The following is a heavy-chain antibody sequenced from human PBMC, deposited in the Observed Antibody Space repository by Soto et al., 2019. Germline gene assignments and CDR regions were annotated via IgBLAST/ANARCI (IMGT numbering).Heavy chain of an antibody. Sequence: QVQLQESGPGLVKHSQTLSLTCTVSGGSISSGGYYWSWIRQHPGKGLEWIGYIYYSGSTYYNPSLKSRVTIPVDTYKNQFSVKVSSVTAGDTAVYYCAIISYVRHYYGMDVWGQGTTGTVSS. D-gene: IGHD5-18*01. CDR3: AIISYVRHYYGMDV. CDR1: GGSISSGGYY. V-gene: IGHV4-31*03. CDR2: IYYSGST. J-gene: IGHJ6*02.